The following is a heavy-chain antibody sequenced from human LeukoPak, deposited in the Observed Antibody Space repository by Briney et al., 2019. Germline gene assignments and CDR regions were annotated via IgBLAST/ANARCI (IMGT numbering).Heavy chain of an antibody. D-gene: IGHD5-12*01. CDR3: ANDGGAYNLGD. J-gene: IGHJ4*02. CDR2: IRNDGSTK. Sequence: GGALRLSCAASGFTLSRHDMYWVRQAPGKGLEWVAFIRNDGSTKYHSDSVKGRFTVSRDNPKNTLFLQMNSLRTEDTAVYYCANDGGAYNLGDWGQGTLVTVSS. CDR1: GFTLSRHD. V-gene: IGHV3-30*02.